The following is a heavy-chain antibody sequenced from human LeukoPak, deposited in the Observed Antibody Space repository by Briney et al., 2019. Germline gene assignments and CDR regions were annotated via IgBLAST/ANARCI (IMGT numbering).Heavy chain of an antibody. CDR3: ARDPLYSSGWYVGFDY. CDR2: INHSGST. J-gene: IGHJ4*02. D-gene: IGHD6-19*01. Sequence: SETLSLTCAVYGGSFSGYYWSWIRQPPGKGLEWIGEINHSGSTNYNPSLKSRVTMSVDTSKNQFSLKLSSVTAADTAVYYCARDPLYSSGWYVGFDYWGQGTLVTVSS. CDR1: GGSFSGYY. V-gene: IGHV4-34*01.